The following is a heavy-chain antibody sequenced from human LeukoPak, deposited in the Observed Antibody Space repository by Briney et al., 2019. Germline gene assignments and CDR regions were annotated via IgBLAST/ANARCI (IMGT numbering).Heavy chain of an antibody. Sequence: TSETLSLTCTVSGGSISSYYWSWIRQPPGKGLEWIGYIYYSGSTNYNPSLKSRVTISVDTSKNQFSLRLRSVTAADTAVYYCARDRSGSYFDYWGQGTLVTVSS. CDR2: IYYSGST. CDR1: GGSISSYY. CDR3: ARDRSGSYFDY. D-gene: IGHD3-3*01. V-gene: IGHV4-59*12. J-gene: IGHJ4*02.